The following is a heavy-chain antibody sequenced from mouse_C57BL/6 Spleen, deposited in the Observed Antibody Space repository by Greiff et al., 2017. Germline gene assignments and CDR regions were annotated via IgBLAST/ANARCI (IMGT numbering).Heavy chain of an antibody. D-gene: IGHD4-1*01. V-gene: IGHV1-64*01. CDR1: GYTFTSYW. Sequence: QVQLQQPGAELVKPGASVKLSCKASGYTFTSYWMHWVKQRPGQGLEWIGMIHPNSGSTNYNEKFKSKATLTVDKSSSTAYMQLSSLPSEDSAVYYCASSLTVYYYGYWGQGTTLTVSS. CDR2: IHPNSGST. CDR3: ASSLTVYYYGY. J-gene: IGHJ2*01.